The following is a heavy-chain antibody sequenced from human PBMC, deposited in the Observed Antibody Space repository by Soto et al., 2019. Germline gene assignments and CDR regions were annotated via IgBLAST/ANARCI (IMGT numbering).Heavy chain of an antibody. V-gene: IGHV4-59*08. J-gene: IGHJ4*02. Sequence: QVQLQESGPGLVKPSETLSLTCTVSGGSINSYCWSWIRQPPGKGLEWIAYIFDSGNANYNPSLKSRVTISVDTSKNQFSLKLTSVTAADTAVYYCARHWRTTVAKFYFDNWGQGALVTVSS. CDR2: IFDSGNA. CDR3: ARHWRTTVAKFYFDN. D-gene: IGHD4-4*01. CDR1: GGSINSYC.